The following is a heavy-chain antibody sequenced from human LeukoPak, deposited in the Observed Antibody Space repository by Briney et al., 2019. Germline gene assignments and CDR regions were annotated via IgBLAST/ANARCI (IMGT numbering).Heavy chain of an antibody. CDR3: ARESYGDYTGAYYYYGMDV. CDR2: IWYDGSNK. V-gene: IGHV3-33*08. D-gene: IGHD4-17*01. J-gene: IGHJ6*02. Sequence: GGSLRLSCAASGFTFSSYGMHWVRQAPGKGLEWVAVIWYDGSNKYYADSVKGRFTISRDNSKNTLYLQMNSLRAEDTAVYYCARESYGDYTGAYYYYGMDVWGQGTTVTVSS. CDR1: GFTFSSYG.